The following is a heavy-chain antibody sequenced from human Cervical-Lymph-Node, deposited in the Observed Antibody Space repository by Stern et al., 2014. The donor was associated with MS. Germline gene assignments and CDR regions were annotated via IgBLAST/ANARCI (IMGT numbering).Heavy chain of an antibody. D-gene: IGHD3-22*01. V-gene: IGHV4-59*01. CDR1: GGSISGYH. J-gene: IGHJ5*02. CDR2: IDYSGST. Sequence: QVQLQESGPGLVNPSETLSLTCTVSGGSISGYHWSWIRQPPGKGLEWIGSIDYSGSTNYSPSLKSRVTISVDTSKNQFSLRLSSVTAADTAVYYCARTYYYDSSGYPNWFDPWGQGTLVTVSS. CDR3: ARTYYYDSSGYPNWFDP.